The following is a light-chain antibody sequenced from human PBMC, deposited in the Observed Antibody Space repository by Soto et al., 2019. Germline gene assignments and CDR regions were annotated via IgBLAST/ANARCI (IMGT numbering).Light chain of an antibody. J-gene: IGLJ2*01. CDR1: TAAVTSGHY. CDR2: DTS. V-gene: IGLV7-46*01. Sequence: QAVVTQEPSLTVSPGGTGTLTCGSITAAVTSGHYPYWFQQEPGQAPRTLIYDTSNKHSWTPARFSGSLLGGKAALTLSGAQPEDEAEYYCLLSYSGARVFGGGTKVTVL. CDR3: LLSYSGARV.